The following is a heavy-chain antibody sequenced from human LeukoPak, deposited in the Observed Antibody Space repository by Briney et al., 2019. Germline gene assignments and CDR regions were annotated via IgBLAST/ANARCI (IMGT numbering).Heavy chain of an antibody. CDR3: ARDVGYSSGWHFDY. CDR1: GASISGSRYY. V-gene: IGHV3-7*01. CDR2: IKQDGSEK. D-gene: IGHD6-19*01. Sequence: ETLSLTCTVSGASISGSRYYWGWIRQPPGKGLEWVANIKQDGSEKYYVDSVKGRFTISRDNAKNSLYLQMNSLRAEDTAVYYCARDVGYSSGWHFDYWGQGTLVTVSS. J-gene: IGHJ4*02.